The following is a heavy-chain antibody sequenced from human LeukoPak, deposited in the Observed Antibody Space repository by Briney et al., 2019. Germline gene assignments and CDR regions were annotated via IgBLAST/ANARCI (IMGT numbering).Heavy chain of an antibody. J-gene: IGHJ1*01. D-gene: IGHD6-13*01. CDR3: ASRMYGSSGRYFHH. V-gene: IGHV4-28*01. CDR2: IHYSGSA. CDR1: GYSISSNNW. Sequence: PSGTLSLTCGVSGYSISSNNWWGWIRQPPGKGLEWIGYIHYSGSAYYNPSLKSRVTMSVDTSKNQFPLKLNSVTAVDTAVYYRASRMYGSSGRYFHHWGQGTLVTVSS.